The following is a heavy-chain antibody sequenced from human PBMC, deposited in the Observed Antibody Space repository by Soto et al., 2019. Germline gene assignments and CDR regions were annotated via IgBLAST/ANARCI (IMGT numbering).Heavy chain of an antibody. CDR2: IRSRANNFAT. J-gene: IGHJ6*02. Sequence: EVQLVESGGGLVQPGGSLKLSCAASGFIFSGSAIHWVRQASGKGLEWVGRIRSRANNFATSSAASVKGSFTFSRDDSKNTAYLQMNNLKPEDTAVYYCARGQGAAIGDYYYHGMDVWGQGTKVTFSS. CDR3: ARGQGAAIGDYYYHGMDV. V-gene: IGHV3-73*02. CDR1: GFIFSGSA. D-gene: IGHD2-2*02.